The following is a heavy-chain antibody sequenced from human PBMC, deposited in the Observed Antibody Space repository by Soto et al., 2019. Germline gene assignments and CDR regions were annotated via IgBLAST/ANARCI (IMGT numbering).Heavy chain of an antibody. CDR3: ARVDAYCGGDCYTLDY. D-gene: IGHD2-21*02. Sequence: EASVKVSCKASGGTFSSYAISWVRQAPRQGLEWMGGIIPIFGTANYAQKFQGRVTITADESTSTAYMELSSLRSEDTAVYYCARVDAYCGGDCYTLDYWGQGTLVTVSS. CDR2: IIPIFGTA. CDR1: GGTFSSYA. J-gene: IGHJ4*02. V-gene: IGHV1-69*13.